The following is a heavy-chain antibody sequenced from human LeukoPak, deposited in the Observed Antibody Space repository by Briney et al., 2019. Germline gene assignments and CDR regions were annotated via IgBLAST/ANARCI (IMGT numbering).Heavy chain of an antibody. V-gene: IGHV1-2*02. D-gene: IGHD3-22*01. CDR1: GYTFTGYY. CDR2: INPDTGRT. Sequence: VASVKVSCKASGYTFTGYYMHWVRQAPGQGLEWMGWINPDTGRTNYAQKFQGRVTMTRDTSITTAYMELTRLTSDDTAVYSCARGTYYDSSAYSGARLFDYWGQGTLVTVSS. J-gene: IGHJ4*02. CDR3: ARGTYYDSSAYSGARLFDY.